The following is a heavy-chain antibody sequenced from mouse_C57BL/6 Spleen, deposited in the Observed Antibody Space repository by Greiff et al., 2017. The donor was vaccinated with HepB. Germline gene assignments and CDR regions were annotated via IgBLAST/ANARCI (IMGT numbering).Heavy chain of an antibody. CDR3: ARTGYGNYVPWFAY. J-gene: IGHJ3*01. CDR2: IYPGSGNT. V-gene: IGHV1-76*01. D-gene: IGHD2-1*01. Sequence: QVQLQQSGAELVRPGASVKLSCKASGYTFTDYYINWVKQRPGQGLEWIARIYPGSGNTYYNEKFKGKATLTAEKSSSTAYMQLSSLTSEDSAVYFCARTGYGNYVPWFAYWGQGTLLTVSA. CDR1: GYTFTDYY.